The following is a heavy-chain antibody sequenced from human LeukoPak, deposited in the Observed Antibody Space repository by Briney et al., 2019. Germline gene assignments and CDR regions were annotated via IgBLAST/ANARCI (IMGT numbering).Heavy chain of an antibody. D-gene: IGHD5-18*01. Sequence: PSETLSLTCTFSGASISSYYWSWIRQPAGKGLEWIGRISTSVSTNYNPSLQSRVTMSVDSSKNQFTLKLSSVTAADTAVYYCARDRDAMADFDYWGQGTLVTVSS. CDR2: ISTSVST. J-gene: IGHJ4*02. CDR3: ARDRDAMADFDY. CDR1: GASISSYY. V-gene: IGHV4-4*07.